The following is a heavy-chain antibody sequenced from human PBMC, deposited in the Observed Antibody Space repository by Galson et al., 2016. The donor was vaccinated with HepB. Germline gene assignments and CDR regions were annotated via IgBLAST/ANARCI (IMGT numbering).Heavy chain of an antibody. J-gene: IGHJ5*02. CDR1: GYSFPTYD. CDR2: LDPNSGDT. Sequence: SVKVSCKASGYSFPTYDISWVRQAAGHGPEWMGWLDPNSGDTGYAQKFQGRVTMTRNISTSTAYMELSSLRSEDTAVYYCARSVAPGFDPWGQGTLVTVSS. V-gene: IGHV1-8*01. D-gene: IGHD4-23*01. CDR3: ARSVAPGFDP.